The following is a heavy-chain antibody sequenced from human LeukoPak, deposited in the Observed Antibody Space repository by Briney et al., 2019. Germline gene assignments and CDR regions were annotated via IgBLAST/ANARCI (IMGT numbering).Heavy chain of an antibody. J-gene: IGHJ6*03. CDR1: GYTFTGYY. D-gene: IGHD2-8*01. CDR3: ARDYIMSYYYYYLDV. V-gene: IGHV1-2*02. Sequence: ASVKVSCKASGYTFTGYYMHWVRQAPGQGLEWMGWINPNSGGTKYAQNFQGRVTMTRDTSINTAYLELSRLRSDDTAVYYRARDYIMSYYYYYLDVWGKGTTVTVSS. CDR2: INPNSGGT.